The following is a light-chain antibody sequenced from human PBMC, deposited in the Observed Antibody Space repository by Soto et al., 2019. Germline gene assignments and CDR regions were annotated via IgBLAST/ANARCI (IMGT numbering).Light chain of an antibody. CDR3: QKYNSAPWT. CDR2: VAS. CDR1: QGISNY. Sequence: DIQMTQSPASLSASVGYRVTITCRASQGISNYLAWYQQQPGKVPKLLIYVASTLQSGVPSRFRGSGSGKDFTLTISSLQPEDVATYYCQKYNSAPWTFGQGTKVEIK. V-gene: IGKV1-27*01. J-gene: IGKJ1*01.